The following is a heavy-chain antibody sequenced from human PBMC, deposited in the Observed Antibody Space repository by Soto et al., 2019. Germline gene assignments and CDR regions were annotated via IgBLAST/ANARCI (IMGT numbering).Heavy chain of an antibody. CDR2: IDTSGNT. J-gene: IGHJ6*02. Sequence: SETLSLTCTVSGGSISTYYWSWIRQPAGKGLEWVGRIDTSGNTNYNPSLKSRVTMSVDTSKKQFSLKLTSVTAADTAVYYCARYSSNWFQTEGMDVWGQGTTVTVSS. CDR1: GGSISTYY. V-gene: IGHV4-4*07. CDR3: ARYSSNWFQTEGMDV. D-gene: IGHD6-13*01.